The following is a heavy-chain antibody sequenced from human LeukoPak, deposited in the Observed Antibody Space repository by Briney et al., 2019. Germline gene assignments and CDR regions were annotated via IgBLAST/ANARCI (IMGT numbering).Heavy chain of an antibody. CDR1: GFTFSTHW. CDR3: ARDGSVTYHTAFDY. D-gene: IGHD6-19*01. V-gene: IGHV3-7*01. Sequence: SGGSLRLSCAASGFTFSTHWMTWVRQAPGRGLECLAIINEDGSEKHHVDSVKGRFTISRDNAKNLLFLEMNSLRDEDTAVYYCARDGSVTYHTAFDYWGQGTLVSVS. J-gene: IGHJ4*02. CDR2: INEDGSEK.